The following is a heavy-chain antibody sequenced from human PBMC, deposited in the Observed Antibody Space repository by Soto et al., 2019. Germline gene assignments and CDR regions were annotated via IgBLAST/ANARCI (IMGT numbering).Heavy chain of an antibody. J-gene: IGHJ6*02. CDR3: ARGHYYYGMDV. CDR1: SGSVSSGTYS. Sequence: LSLTCTVSSGSVSSGTYSWSWVRQPPGKGLEWIGYIYYSGTTYYTPSLKSRLTMSMDRANDHFSLNLTSVTAADTAVYFCARGHYYYGMDVWGQGITVTVSS. CDR2: IYYSGTT. V-gene: IGHV4-30-2*01.